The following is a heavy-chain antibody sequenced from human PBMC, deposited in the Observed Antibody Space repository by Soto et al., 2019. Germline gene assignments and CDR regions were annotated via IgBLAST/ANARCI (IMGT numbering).Heavy chain of an antibody. CDR1: GGSISSYY. CDR3: ARVIRGGFFAP. CDR2: IYYSGST. V-gene: IGHV4-59*08. Sequence: PSETLSLTCTVSGGSISSYYWSWIRQPPGKGLEWIGYIYYSGSTNYNPSLKSRVTISVDTSKNQFSLKLSSVTAADTAVYYCARVIRGGFFAPWGKGTLVTSPQ. J-gene: IGHJ5*02. D-gene: IGHD3-16*01.